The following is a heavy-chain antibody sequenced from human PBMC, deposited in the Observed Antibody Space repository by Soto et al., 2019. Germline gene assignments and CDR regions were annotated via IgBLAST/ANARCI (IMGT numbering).Heavy chain of an antibody. CDR3: ARGAPGYCRGGSCPLQFDY. Sequence: SETLSLTCTVSGGSISGYYWSWIRQPPGKGLEWIGYIYYSGSTNYNPSLKSRVTISVDTSKNQFSLKLSSVTAADTAVYYCARGAPGYCRGGSCPLQFDYWGQGTLVTVSS. D-gene: IGHD2-15*01. V-gene: IGHV4-59*01. CDR2: IYYSGST. CDR1: GGSISGYY. J-gene: IGHJ4*02.